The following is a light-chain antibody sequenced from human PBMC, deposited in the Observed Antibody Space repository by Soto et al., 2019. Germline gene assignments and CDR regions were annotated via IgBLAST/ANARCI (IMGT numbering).Light chain of an antibody. CDR2: GAS. Sequence: EIVLTQSPGTLSLSPGERATLSCRASQSVSSSYLAWYQQKPGQAPRLLIYGASSRATGIPERLSGSGSGTAFTPTISRLEPEDFAVYYCQQYGSSRGYTFGQGTKLEIK. V-gene: IGKV3-20*01. J-gene: IGKJ2*01. CDR1: QSVSSSY. CDR3: QQYGSSRGYT.